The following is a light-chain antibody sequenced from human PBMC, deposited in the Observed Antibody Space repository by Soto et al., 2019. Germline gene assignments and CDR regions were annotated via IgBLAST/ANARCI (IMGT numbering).Light chain of an antibody. J-gene: IGLJ3*02. CDR1: SSDVGDYNY. CDR2: EVS. Sequence: QSALTQPASVSGSPGQSITISCTGTSSDVGDYNYVSWYQQHPGKAPKLMIYEVSNRPSGVSNRFSGSKSGNTASLTISGLQAEGEADYYCSSYTSSSTLEVFGGGTKLTVL. CDR3: SSYTSSSTLEV. V-gene: IGLV2-14*01.